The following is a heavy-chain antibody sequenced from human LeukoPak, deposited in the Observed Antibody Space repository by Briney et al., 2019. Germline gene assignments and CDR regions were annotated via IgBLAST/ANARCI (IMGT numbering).Heavy chain of an antibody. V-gene: IGHV4-61*02. Sequence: SETLSLTCTVSGGSISSGSYYWSWIRQPAGKGLEWIGRIYTSGSTNYNPSLKSRVTISVDTSKNQFSLKLTSLTAADTAVYYCARDPDGGSDYWGQGTLVTVSS. J-gene: IGHJ4*02. CDR1: GGSISSGSYY. D-gene: IGHD2-15*01. CDR3: ARDPDGGSDY. CDR2: IYTSGST.